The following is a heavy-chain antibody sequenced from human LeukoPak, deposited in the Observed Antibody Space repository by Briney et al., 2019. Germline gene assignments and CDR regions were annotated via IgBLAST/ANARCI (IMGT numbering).Heavy chain of an antibody. CDR2: ISASTSYI. D-gene: IGHD5-12*01. CDR1: GFTFSTDT. J-gene: IGHJ4*02. V-gene: IGHV3-21*01. Sequence: GGSLRLSCAASGFTFSTDTMNWVRQAPGEGLEWVSSISASTSYINYADSVKGRFTISRDNAENSLSLQMNSLRAEDTAVYYCARDRGADYWGQGTLVTVSS. CDR3: ARDRGADY.